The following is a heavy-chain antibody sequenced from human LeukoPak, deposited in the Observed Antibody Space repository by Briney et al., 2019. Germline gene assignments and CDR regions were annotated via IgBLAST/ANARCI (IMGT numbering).Heavy chain of an antibody. CDR2: ISWDGGVT. V-gene: IGHV3-43D*04. CDR1: GFTFDDYG. CDR3: VRGNSPPDAFHF. J-gene: IGHJ3*01. D-gene: IGHD5-18*01. Sequence: PGGSLRLSCAASGFTFDDYGMHWVRQAPGKGLEWVSFISWDGGVTYFADSVRGRFTISRENTKNSLFLQMNSLRAGDTAFYFCVRGNSPPDAFHFWGQGTMVTVSS.